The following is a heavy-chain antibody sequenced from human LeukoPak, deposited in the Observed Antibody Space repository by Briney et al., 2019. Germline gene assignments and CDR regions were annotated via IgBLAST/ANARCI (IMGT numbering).Heavy chain of an antibody. J-gene: IGHJ4*02. D-gene: IGHD3-10*01. CDR2: INHIGST. Sequence: SETLSLTCAVSGGSFTDYYWSWIRQPPGKGLEWIGEINHIGSTNYNPSLKSRVTISVDRSKNQFSLELRSVTAADSTDYYCPRSPAGTTSHRGIFDYWGQGILVTVSS. CDR3: PRSPAGTTSHRGIFDY. V-gene: IGHV4-34*01. CDR1: GGSFTDYY.